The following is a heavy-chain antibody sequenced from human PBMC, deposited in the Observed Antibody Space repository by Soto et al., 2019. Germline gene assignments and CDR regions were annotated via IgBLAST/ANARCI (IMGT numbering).Heavy chain of an antibody. CDR1: GGSFSSYY. J-gene: IGHJ6*02. CDR2: IYYSGST. Sequence: PSETLSLTCTVSGGSFSSYYWSWIRQPPGKGLEWIGYIYYSGSTNYNPSLKSRVTISVDTSKNQFSLKLSSVTAADTAVYYCAGWYYDFWSGFDTQSGIAGYYGMDVWGQGTTVTVSS. CDR3: AGWYYDFWSGFDTQSGIAGYYGMDV. V-gene: IGHV4-59*01. D-gene: IGHD3-3*01.